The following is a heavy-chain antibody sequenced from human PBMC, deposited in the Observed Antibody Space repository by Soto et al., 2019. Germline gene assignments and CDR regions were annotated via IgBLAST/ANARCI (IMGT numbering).Heavy chain of an antibody. J-gene: IGHJ4*02. CDR1: GFTFDDYA. CDR3: AKAASGFGELPNPYFDY. CDR2: ISWNSGSI. V-gene: IGHV3-9*01. D-gene: IGHD3-10*01. Sequence: GGSLRLSCAASGFTFDDYAMHWVRQAPGKGLEWVSGISWNSGSIGYADSVKGRFTISRDNAKNSLYLQMNSLRAEDTALYYCAKAASGFGELPNPYFDYWGQGTLVTVSS.